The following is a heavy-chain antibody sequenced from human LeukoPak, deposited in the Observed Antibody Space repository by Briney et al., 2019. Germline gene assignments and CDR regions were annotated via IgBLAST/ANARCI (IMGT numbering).Heavy chain of an antibody. J-gene: IGHJ6*03. Sequence: GGSLRLSCAASGLSFSSYGMHWVRQAPGKGLEWVAVIWYDGSNKYYADSVKGRFTISRDNSKNTLYLQMNSLRAEDTAVYYCAKGRDGDYPGWDYYYYMDVWGKGTTVTVSS. CDR2: IWYDGSNK. CDR1: GLSFSSYG. D-gene: IGHD4-17*01. V-gene: IGHV3-33*06. CDR3: AKGRDGDYPGWDYYYYMDV.